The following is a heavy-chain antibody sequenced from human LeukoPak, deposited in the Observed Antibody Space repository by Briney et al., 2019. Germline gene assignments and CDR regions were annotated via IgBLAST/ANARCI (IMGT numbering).Heavy chain of an antibody. CDR3: AKGRIADYMDV. V-gene: IGHV3-20*01. CDR2: INWNGGST. Sequence: PGGSLRLSCAASGFTFDDYGMSWVRQAPGKGLEWGSGINWNGGSTGYADSVKVRFTISRESSKNTLYVQMRSLRAEDRVVCACAKGRIADYMDVWGKGTTVTVSS. CDR1: GFTFDDYG. J-gene: IGHJ6*03. D-gene: IGHD2-21*01.